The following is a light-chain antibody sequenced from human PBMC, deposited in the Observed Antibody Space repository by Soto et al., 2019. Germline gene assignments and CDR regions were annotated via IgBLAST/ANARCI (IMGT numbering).Light chain of an antibody. Sequence: EIVITQSPGTLTMKTGERATLSCRASQSVSSNLAWYQQKPGQAPRLLIYGASTRATGIPARFSGSGSGTEFTLTISSLQSEDFAVYYCQQYNNWPPITFGQGTRLEIK. CDR2: GAS. CDR3: QQYNNWPPIT. CDR1: QSVSSN. V-gene: IGKV3-15*01. J-gene: IGKJ5*01.